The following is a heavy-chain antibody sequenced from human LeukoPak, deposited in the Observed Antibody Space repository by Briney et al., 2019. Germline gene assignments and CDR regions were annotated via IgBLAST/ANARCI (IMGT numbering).Heavy chain of an antibody. CDR3: ARDRGPTMVRGVNPLDY. J-gene: IGHJ4*02. D-gene: IGHD3-10*01. CDR2: INPNSGGT. CDR1: GYTFTGYY. Sequence: ASVKVSCKASGYTFTGYYMHWVRQAPGQGLEWMGWINPNSGGTNYAQKFQGRVTMTRGTSISTAYMELSRLRSDDTAVYYRARDRGPTMVRGVNPLDYWGQGTLVTVSS. V-gene: IGHV1-2*02.